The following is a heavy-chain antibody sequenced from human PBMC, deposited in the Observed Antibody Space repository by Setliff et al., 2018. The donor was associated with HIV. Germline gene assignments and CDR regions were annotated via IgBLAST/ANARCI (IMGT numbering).Heavy chain of an antibody. CDR2: INTNTGNP. CDR3: ARPPFCNYGGNPGCAFDI. D-gene: IGHD4-17*01. Sequence: ASVKVSCKASGYTFANYALYWVRQAPGQGLQWLGWINTNTGNPTYAQGFTGRFVFSLDTSVSTAYLQISSLKAEDTAVYYCARPPFCNYGGNPGCAFDIWGQGTMVTVSS. J-gene: IGHJ3*02. CDR1: GYTFANYA. V-gene: IGHV7-4-1*02.